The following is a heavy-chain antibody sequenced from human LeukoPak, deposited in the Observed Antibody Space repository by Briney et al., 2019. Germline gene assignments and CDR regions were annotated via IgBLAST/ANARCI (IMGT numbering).Heavy chain of an antibody. Sequence: ASVKVSCKASGGTFSSYAISWVRQAPGQGLEWMGGIIPIFGTANYAQKFQGRVTITADKSTSTAYMELSSLRSEDTAVYYCARDNSSSGDYYYYYMDVWGKGTTVTVSS. CDR2: IIPIFGTA. J-gene: IGHJ6*03. CDR1: GGTFSSYA. D-gene: IGHD6-6*01. CDR3: ARDNSSSGDYYYYYMDV. V-gene: IGHV1-69*06.